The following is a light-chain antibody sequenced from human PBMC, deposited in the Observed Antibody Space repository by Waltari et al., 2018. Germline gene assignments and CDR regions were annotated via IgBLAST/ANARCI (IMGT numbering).Light chain of an antibody. V-gene: IGLV1-44*01. CDR2: TNE. J-gene: IGLJ2*01. CDR3: AAWDDSLNGVI. CDR1: SSNIGSNA. Sequence: QSVLTQPPSASGTPGQRVTISCSGRSSNIGSNAVTLYHQSPGAAPKLLIYTNEQRPSGGPDRFSGSKSGTSASLAISGLQSEDEADYYCAAWDDSLNGVIFGGGTKLTVL.